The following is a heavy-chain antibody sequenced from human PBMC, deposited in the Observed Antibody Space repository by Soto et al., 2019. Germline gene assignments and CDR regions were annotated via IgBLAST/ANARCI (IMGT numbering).Heavy chain of an antibody. CDR3: AYSSSWYVIDY. Sequence: GGSLRLSCAASGFTFSSYGMHWVRQAPDKGLEWVAVISYDGSNKYYADSVKGRFTISRDNSKNTLYLQMNSLRAEDTAVYYCAYSSSWYVIDYWGQGTLVTVSS. J-gene: IGHJ4*02. D-gene: IGHD6-13*01. CDR1: GFTFSSYG. CDR2: ISYDGSNK. V-gene: IGHV3-30*03.